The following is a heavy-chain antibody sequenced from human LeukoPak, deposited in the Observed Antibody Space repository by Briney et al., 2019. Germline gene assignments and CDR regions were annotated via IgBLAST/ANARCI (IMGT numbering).Heavy chain of an antibody. D-gene: IGHD6-6*01. J-gene: IGHJ6*03. Sequence: SETLSLTCTVSGGSISSGGYYWSWIRQHPGKGLEWIGHIYNSGSTHYNPSLKSRVTISVDTSKNQFSLKLSPVTAADTAVYYCAREDSTSSAWYYYFMDVWGKGTTVTVSS. CDR2: IYNSGST. CDR3: AREDSTSSAWYYYFMDV. CDR1: GGSISSGGYY. V-gene: IGHV4-31*03.